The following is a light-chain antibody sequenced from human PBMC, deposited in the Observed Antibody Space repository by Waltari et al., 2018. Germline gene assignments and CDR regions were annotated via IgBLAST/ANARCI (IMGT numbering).Light chain of an antibody. V-gene: IGKV3-20*01. J-gene: IGKJ1*01. CDR2: DAS. Sequence: EIVLTKAPGTLSLSPGERATLACRASQRVRRTLAWYQPKPGQAPKLLIYDASSRATGIPDRFSGSGSGTDLSLTITRLEPEDFAVYYCQHYVSLPVTFGQGTKVEIK. CDR1: QRVRRT. CDR3: QHYVSLPVT.